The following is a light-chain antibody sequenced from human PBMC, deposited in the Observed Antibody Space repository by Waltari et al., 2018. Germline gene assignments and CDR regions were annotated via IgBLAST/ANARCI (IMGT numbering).Light chain of an antibody. V-gene: IGLV3-1*01. CDR1: ILGNKS. CDR3: QALGTGAWV. J-gene: IGLJ3*02. CDR2: QDT. Sequence: SYELTQPPSVSVSPGPTASITCSGAILGNKSASWYQQKPGQSPLLVIYQDTNRPSGIPERFSGSKSGNAATLTISGTQAMDEADYYCQALGTGAWVFGGGTKLTVL.